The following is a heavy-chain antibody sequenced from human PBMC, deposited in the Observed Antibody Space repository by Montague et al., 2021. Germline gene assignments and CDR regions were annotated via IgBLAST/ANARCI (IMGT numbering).Heavy chain of an antibody. J-gene: IGHJ4*02. V-gene: IGHV4-61*01. D-gene: IGHD6-19*01. CDR1: GGSVSTGNYY. CDR2: IYYTGSS. Sequence: SETLSLTCNVSGGSVSTGNYYWTWIRQPPGKELEWIGYIYYTGSSKCNPPLESRVTISISTSKKQFTLKLSSVTAADTAVYYCARGQWLVPYYLDSWGQGTLVTVSS. CDR3: ARGQWLVPYYLDS.